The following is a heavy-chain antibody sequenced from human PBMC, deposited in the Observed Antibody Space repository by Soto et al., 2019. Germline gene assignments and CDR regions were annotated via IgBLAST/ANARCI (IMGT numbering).Heavy chain of an antibody. CDR1: CGSISSYC. V-gene: IGHV4-59*01. Sequence: PSETLYLTCTVSCGSISSYCWSWIRQPRGKGLEWMGCIYYSGSTNYSPSLKSRVTISVDTSKNQFSLKLSSVTAAETAVYYCARDWPPPLYYYGSGSSKKPHAYDIWGQGTMVNVSS. CDR3: ARDWPPPLYYYGSGSSKKPHAYDI. CDR2: IYYSGST. D-gene: IGHD3-10*01. J-gene: IGHJ3*02.